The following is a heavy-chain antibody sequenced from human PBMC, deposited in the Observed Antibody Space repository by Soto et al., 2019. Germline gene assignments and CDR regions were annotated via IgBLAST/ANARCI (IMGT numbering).Heavy chain of an antibody. Sequence: SETLSLTCAVSGGSISSSNWWSWVRQPPGKGLEWIGEIYHSGSTNYNPSLKSRVTISVDKSKNQFSLKLSSVTAADTAVYYCARGWISSSWYEYGMDVWGQGTTVTVSS. V-gene: IGHV4-4*02. CDR3: ARGWISSSWYEYGMDV. CDR1: GGSISSSNW. CDR2: IYHSGST. D-gene: IGHD6-13*01. J-gene: IGHJ6*02.